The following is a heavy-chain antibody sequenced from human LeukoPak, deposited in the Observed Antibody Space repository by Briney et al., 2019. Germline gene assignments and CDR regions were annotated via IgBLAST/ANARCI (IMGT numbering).Heavy chain of an antibody. Sequence: SVKVSCKASGGTFSSYAISWVRQAPGQGLEWMGRIIPILGIANYAQKFQGRVTITADKSTSTAYMELSSPRSEDTAVYYCARGSYDVYGMDVWGQGTTVTVSS. J-gene: IGHJ6*02. V-gene: IGHV1-69*04. CDR3: ARGSYDVYGMDV. CDR2: IIPILGIA. CDR1: GGTFSSYA. D-gene: IGHD3-10*01.